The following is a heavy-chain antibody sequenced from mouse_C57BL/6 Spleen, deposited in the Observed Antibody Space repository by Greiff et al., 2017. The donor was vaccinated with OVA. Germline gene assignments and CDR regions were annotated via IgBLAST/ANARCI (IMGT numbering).Heavy chain of an antibody. V-gene: IGHV1-74*01. CDR2: IHPSDSDT. Sequence: QVQLKQPGAELVKPGASVKVSCKASGYTFTSYWMHWVKQRPGQGLEWIGRIHPSDSDTNYNQKFKGKATLTVDKSSSTAYMQLSSLTSEDSAVYYCALDSSGYVRFAYWGQGTLVTVSA. D-gene: IGHD3-2*02. CDR3: ALDSSGYVRFAY. CDR1: GYTFTSYW. J-gene: IGHJ3*01.